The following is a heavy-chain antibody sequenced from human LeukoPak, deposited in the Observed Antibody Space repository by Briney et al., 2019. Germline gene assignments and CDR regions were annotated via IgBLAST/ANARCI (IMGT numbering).Heavy chain of an antibody. J-gene: IGHJ1*01. CDR1: GYTFTSYY. CDR3: ASNWYYYDSSGYEYFQH. D-gene: IGHD3-22*01. Sequence: GASVKVSCKASGYTFTSYYMHWVRQAPGQGLEWMGIINPSGGSTSYAQKFQGRVTMTRDTSTSTVYMELSSLRSEDTAVYYCASNWYYYDSSGYEYFQHWDQGTLVTVSS. V-gene: IGHV1-46*01. CDR2: INPSGGST.